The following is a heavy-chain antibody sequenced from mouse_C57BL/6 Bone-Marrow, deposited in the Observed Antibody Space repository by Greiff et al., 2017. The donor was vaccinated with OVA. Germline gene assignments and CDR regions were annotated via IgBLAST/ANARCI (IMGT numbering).Heavy chain of an antibody. CDR3: ASLSY. CDR1: GYTFTSYW. Sequence: VQLQQSGAELVRPGTSVKLSCKASGYTFTSYWMHWVKQRPGQGLEWIGVIDPSDSYTNYNQKFKGKATLTVDTSSSTAYMQLSSLTSEDSAVYYCASLSYWGQGTTLTVSS. V-gene: IGHV1-59*01. J-gene: IGHJ2*01. CDR2: IDPSDSYT.